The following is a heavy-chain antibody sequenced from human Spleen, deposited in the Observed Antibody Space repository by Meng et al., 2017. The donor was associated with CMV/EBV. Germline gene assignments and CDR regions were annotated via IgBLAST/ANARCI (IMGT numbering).Heavy chain of an antibody. CDR3: ARGLNIASSTWFDL. D-gene: IGHD6-6*01. J-gene: IGHJ5*02. CDR1: GFTFDDYT. V-gene: IGHV3-43*01. Sequence: GGSLRLSCAASGFTFDDYTMHWVRQAPGKGLEWVSLISWDGGSTYYADSVKGRFTISRDNSKNTLYLQMNSLRAEDTAVYYCARGLNIASSTWFDLWGQGTLVTVSS. CDR2: ISWDGGST.